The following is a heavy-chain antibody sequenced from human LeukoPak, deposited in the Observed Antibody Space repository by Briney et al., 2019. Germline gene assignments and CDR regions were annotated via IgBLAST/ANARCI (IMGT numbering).Heavy chain of an antibody. J-gene: IGHJ4*02. CDR2: INTDGSST. CDR3: ARWVGTRDYFDY. Sequence: GGSLRLSCAASGFTFSSYWMHWVRQAPGKGLVWVSRINTDGSSTSYADSVKGRFTISRDNAKNTLYLQMNSLRAEDTAVYYCARWVGTRDYFDYWGQGTLVTVSS. D-gene: IGHD2-15*01. V-gene: IGHV3-74*01. CDR1: GFTFSSYW.